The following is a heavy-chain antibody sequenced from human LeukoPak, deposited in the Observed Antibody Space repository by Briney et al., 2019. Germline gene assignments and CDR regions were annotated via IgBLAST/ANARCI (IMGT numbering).Heavy chain of an antibody. Sequence: PGGSLRLSCAASGFTFSSYSMNWVRQAPGKGLEWVSSIRSSSSYIYYADSVKGRFTISRDNAKNSLYLQMNSLRAEDTAVYYCAREWRTRGFRSGWHIHFDYWGQGTLVTVSS. V-gene: IGHV3-21*01. CDR1: GFTFSSYS. D-gene: IGHD6-19*01. CDR2: IRSSSSYI. J-gene: IGHJ4*02. CDR3: AREWRTRGFRSGWHIHFDY.